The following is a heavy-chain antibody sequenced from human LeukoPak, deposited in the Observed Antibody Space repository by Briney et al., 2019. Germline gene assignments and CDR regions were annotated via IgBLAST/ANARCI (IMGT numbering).Heavy chain of an antibody. J-gene: IGHJ5*02. CDR2: IYYSGST. CDR1: GGSISSGGYY. CDR3: ARLWLPHWFDP. D-gene: IGHD5-12*01. Sequence: SETLSLTCTVSGGSISSGGYYWSWIRQHPGKGLEWIGYIYYSGSTYYNLSLKSRVTISVDTSKNQFSLRLSSVTAADTAVYYCARLWLPHWFDPWGQGTLVTVSS. V-gene: IGHV4-39*01.